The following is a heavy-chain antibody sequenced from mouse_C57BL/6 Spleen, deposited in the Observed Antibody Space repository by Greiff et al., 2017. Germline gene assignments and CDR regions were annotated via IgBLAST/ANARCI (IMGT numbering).Heavy chain of an antibody. D-gene: IGHD2-3*01. V-gene: IGHV1-69*01. CDR2: IDPSDSYT. Sequence: QVQLQQPGAELVMPGASVKLSCKASGYTFTSYWMHWVKQRPGQGLEWIGEIDPSDSYTNYNQKFKGKSTLTVDKSSSTAYMQLSSLTSEDSAVYYCAILYLTYARDYWGQGTSVTVSS. CDR3: AILYLTYARDY. J-gene: IGHJ4*01. CDR1: GYTFTSYW.